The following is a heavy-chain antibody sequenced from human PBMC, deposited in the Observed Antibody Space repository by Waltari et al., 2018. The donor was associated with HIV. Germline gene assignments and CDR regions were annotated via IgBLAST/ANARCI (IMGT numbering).Heavy chain of an antibody. Sequence: QVQLQQWGAGLLKPSETLSLNCAVYGGTFSGYHWMWIRQADGKGLEWIGEIDNQGRTNYKSSLNGRATISTDRSKNQVSLRLTSLTAADTGVYYCARGGVDTAMFVDSWGQGTLVTVSS. J-gene: IGHJ4*02. CDR3: ARGGVDTAMFVDS. CDR2: IDNQGRT. CDR1: GGTFSGYH. V-gene: IGHV4-34*02. D-gene: IGHD3-10*02.